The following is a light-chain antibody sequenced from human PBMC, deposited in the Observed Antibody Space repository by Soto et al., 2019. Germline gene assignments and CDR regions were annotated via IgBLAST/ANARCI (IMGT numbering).Light chain of an antibody. V-gene: IGLV2-23*03. CDR3: CAYGGSSTFV. J-gene: IGLJ2*01. CDR1: SNDVGSYNL. CDR2: EGS. Sequence: QSALTQPASVSGSPGQSITISCTGTSNDVGSYNLVSWYQQHPGKAPKLMIYEGSKRPSGVSNRFSGSKSDNTASLTISGLEAEDEAYYYCCAYGGSSTFVFGGGTKVTVL.